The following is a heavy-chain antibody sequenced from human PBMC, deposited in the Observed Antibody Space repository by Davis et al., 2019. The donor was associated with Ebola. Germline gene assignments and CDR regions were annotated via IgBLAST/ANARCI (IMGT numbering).Heavy chain of an antibody. D-gene: IGHD4-23*01. CDR3: ARDSTTVVSQKQFDY. CDR2: ISSSSSTT. CDR1: GFTFSSYS. Sequence: GESLKISCAASGFTFSSYSMNWVRQAPGKGLEWVSYISSSSSTTYYADSVKGRFTISRDNAKNSLYLQMNSLRDEDTAVYYCARDSTTVVSQKQFDYWGQGTLVTVSS. V-gene: IGHV3-48*02. J-gene: IGHJ4*02.